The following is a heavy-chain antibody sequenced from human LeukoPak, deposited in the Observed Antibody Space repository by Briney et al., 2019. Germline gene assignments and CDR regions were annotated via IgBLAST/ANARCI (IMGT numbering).Heavy chain of an antibody. J-gene: IGHJ6*02. D-gene: IGHD3-10*01. V-gene: IGHV4-38-2*02. CDR3: ARAAGQKYYYGSGRPSDYYYYGMDV. CDR1: GYSISSGYY. CDR2: IYHSGST. Sequence: SETLSLTCTVSGYSISSGYYWGWIRQPPGKGLEWIGSIYHSGSTYYNPSLKSRVTISVDTSKNQFSLKLSSVTAADTAVYYCARAAGQKYYYGSGRPSDYYYYGMDVWGQGTTVTVSS.